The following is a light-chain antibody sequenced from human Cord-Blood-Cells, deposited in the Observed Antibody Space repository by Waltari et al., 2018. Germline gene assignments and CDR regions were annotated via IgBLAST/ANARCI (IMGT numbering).Light chain of an antibody. Sequence: QSALTQPASVSGSPGQSITISCSGTSSDVGGYNYVSCYLQHSGKDPKLMFYNVSNRPSRISNCFSGSKSGNTTCLPISGLQAEDEADYYCSSYTSSSTRVFGGGTTLTVL. CDR3: SSYTSSSTRV. CDR2: NVS. CDR1: SSDVGGYNY. J-gene: IGLJ3*02. V-gene: IGLV2-14*01.